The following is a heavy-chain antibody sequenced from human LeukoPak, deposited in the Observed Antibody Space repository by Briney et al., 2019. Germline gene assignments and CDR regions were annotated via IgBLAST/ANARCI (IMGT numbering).Heavy chain of an antibody. D-gene: IGHD4-17*01. CDR2: INHSGST. CDR1: GGSFSGYY. Sequence: PSETLSLTCAVYGGSFSGYYWSWIRQPPGKGLEWIGEINHSGSTNYNPSLKSRVTIPVDTSKNQFSLKLSSVTAADTAVYYCARGQYGDLDYWGQGTLVTVSS. J-gene: IGHJ4*02. CDR3: ARGQYGDLDY. V-gene: IGHV4-34*01.